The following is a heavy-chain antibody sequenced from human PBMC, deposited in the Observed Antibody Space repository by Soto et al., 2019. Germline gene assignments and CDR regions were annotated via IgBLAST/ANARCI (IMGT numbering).Heavy chain of an antibody. CDR1: GITFSTYG. CDR3: AKIEGIPCYFDL. D-gene: IGHD2-21*01. CDR2: ISYDGSTK. Sequence: QVQLVESGGGVVQPGRSLRLSCAASGITFSTYGMHWVRQAPGKGLEWVGVISYDGSTKYYADSVKGRFTISRDNSKNTLYQQMNTLRAEDTAMYYCAKIEGIPCYFDLWGLGTLVTVSS. V-gene: IGHV3-30*18. J-gene: IGHJ2*01.